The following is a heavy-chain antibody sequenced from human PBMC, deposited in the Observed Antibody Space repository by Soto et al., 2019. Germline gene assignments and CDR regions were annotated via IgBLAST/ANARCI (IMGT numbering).Heavy chain of an antibody. D-gene: IGHD1-26*01. CDR2: ISYDGSNK. CDR1: GFTFSSYG. J-gene: IGHJ4*02. Sequence: GGSLRLSCAASGFTFSSYGMHWVRQAPGKGLEWVAVISYDGSNKYYADSVKGRFTISRDNSKNTLYLQMNSLRAEDTAVYYCAKGRLFEVGATGYFDYWGQGTLVTVSS. V-gene: IGHV3-30*18. CDR3: AKGRLFEVGATGYFDY.